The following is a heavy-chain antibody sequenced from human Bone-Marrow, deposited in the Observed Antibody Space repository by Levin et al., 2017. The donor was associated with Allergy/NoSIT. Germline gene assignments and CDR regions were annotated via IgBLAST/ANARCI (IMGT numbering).Heavy chain of an antibody. D-gene: IGHD2-15*01. J-gene: IGHJ6*02. CDR1: GASISSYH. Sequence: SETLSLTCIVSGASISSYHWSWIRQPPGKGLEWIGYIYYSGSTNYNPSLKSRVTMSVDTSRNQFSLTLNSVTAADTAVYYCARDRVVASSGTYYYYGMAAWGQGTTVTVSS. CDR3: ARDRVVASSGTYYYYGMAA. V-gene: IGHV4-59*01. CDR2: IYYSGST.